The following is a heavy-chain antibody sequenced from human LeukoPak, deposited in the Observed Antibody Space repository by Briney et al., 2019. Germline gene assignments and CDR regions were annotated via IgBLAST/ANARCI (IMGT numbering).Heavy chain of an antibody. V-gene: IGHV1-69*06. CDR3: ASSRDGYSVPFDY. D-gene: IGHD5-24*01. Sequence: GASVKVSCKASGGTFSSYAISWVRQAPGQGLEWMGGIIPIFGTANYAQKFQGRVTITADKSTSTAYMELSSLRSEDTAVYYCASSRDGYSVPFDYWGQGTLVTVSS. CDR2: IIPIFGTA. CDR1: GGTFSSYA. J-gene: IGHJ4*02.